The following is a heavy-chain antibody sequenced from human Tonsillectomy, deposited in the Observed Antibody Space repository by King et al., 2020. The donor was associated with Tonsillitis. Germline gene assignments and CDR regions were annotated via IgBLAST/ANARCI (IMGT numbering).Heavy chain of an antibody. CDR3: ATEYGDFPDY. CDR1: GFIFSTYS. J-gene: IGHJ4*02. CDR2: ISSSSSTK. V-gene: IGHV3-48*02. D-gene: IGHD4-17*01. Sequence: QLVQSGGALVQPGGSLRLSCAASGFIFSTYSMNWVRQAPGKGLEWVSYISSSSSTKYYADSVKGRFTISRDNAKNSLYLQMNSLRDEDTAVYYCATEYGDFPDYWGQGTLVTVSS.